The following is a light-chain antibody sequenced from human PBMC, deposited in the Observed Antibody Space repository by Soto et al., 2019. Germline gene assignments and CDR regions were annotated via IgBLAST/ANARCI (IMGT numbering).Light chain of an antibody. Sequence: EIVLTQSPATLSLSPGKRATLSCRASQSVSSYLAWYQQKPGQAPRLLIYDASNRATGIPARFSGSGSGTDFTLTISSLEPEDFAFYYCQQRSNWPPVTFGQGTKLEIK. CDR1: QSVSSY. CDR2: DAS. V-gene: IGKV3-11*01. J-gene: IGKJ2*01. CDR3: QQRSNWPPVT.